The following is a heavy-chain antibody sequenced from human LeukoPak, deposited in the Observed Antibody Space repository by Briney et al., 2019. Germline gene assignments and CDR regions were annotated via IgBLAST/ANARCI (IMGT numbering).Heavy chain of an antibody. D-gene: IGHD6-19*01. Sequence: SETLSLTCSVSGGSISSSTYYWAWIRQPPGKGLEWIGCIYYSGDTYYNPSLKSRATISVDTSKNHFSLRLSSVTAADTPVYYCGRLLAGAGKGFDDWGQETLVTVPS. V-gene: IGHV4-39*02. CDR1: GGSISSSTYY. CDR3: GRLLAGAGKGFDD. J-gene: IGHJ4*02. CDR2: IYYSGDT.